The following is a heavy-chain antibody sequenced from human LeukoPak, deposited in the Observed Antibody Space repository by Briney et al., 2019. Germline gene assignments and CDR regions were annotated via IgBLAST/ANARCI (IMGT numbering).Heavy chain of an antibody. J-gene: IGHJ4*02. D-gene: IGHD6-13*01. CDR1: EITFGDYT. Sequence: GGSLRLSCAASEITFGDYTMNWVRQAPGKGLEWVGFIRSEAYGRTTEYAASVKGRFTISRDDSKSIVYLQMNSLKIEDTAVYYCTRVPYSSSSEFDYWGQGTPVTVSS. V-gene: IGHV3-49*04. CDR2: IRSEAYGRTT. CDR3: TRVPYSSSSEFDY.